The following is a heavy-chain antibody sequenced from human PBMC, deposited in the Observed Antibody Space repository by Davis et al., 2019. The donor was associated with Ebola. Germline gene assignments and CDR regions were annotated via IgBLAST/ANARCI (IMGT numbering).Heavy chain of an antibody. J-gene: IGHJ6*04. CDR2: IKQDGSEK. CDR3: ARDLRGYSYGLDSYYYYGMDV. Sequence: GGSLRLSCAASGFTFSSYWMSWVRQAPGKGLEWVANIKQDGSEKYYVDSVKGRFTISRDNAKNSLYLQMNSLRAEDTAVYYCARDLRGYSYGLDSYYYYGMDVWGKGTTVTVSS. D-gene: IGHD5-18*01. CDR1: GFTFSSYW. V-gene: IGHV3-7*01.